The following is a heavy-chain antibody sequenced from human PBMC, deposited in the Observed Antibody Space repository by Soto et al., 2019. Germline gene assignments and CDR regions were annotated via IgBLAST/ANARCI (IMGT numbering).Heavy chain of an antibody. CDR2: INDYGTTI. J-gene: IGHJ4*02. CDR3: ARGGLEPFDY. V-gene: IGHV3-74*01. Sequence: SLRLSCAASGFTFSSYGMHWVRQAPGKGLVWVSRINDYGTTINYAESVEGRFIISRDDAKSEVYLQMNNLRAEDSAVYYCARGGLEPFDYWGQGALVTVSS. CDR1: GFTFSSYG. D-gene: IGHD1-1*01.